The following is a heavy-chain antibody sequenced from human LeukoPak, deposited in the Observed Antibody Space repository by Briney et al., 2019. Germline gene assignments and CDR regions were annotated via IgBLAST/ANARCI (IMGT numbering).Heavy chain of an antibody. V-gene: IGHV4-30-4*08. J-gene: IGHJ4*02. Sequence: SETLSLTCSVSGGSISSGDFYWSWIRQPPGKGLEWIGYIYNSGTTYYRPSLKSRLIISADTSKNQFSLKLSSMTAADTAVYYCARGVSIPTTPKFDYWGQGTLVTVSS. CDR1: GGSISSGDFY. D-gene: IGHD2-15*01. CDR3: ARGVSIPTTPKFDY. CDR2: IYNSGTT.